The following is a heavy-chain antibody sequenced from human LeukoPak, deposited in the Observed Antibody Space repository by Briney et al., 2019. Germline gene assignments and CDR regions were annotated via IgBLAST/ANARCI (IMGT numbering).Heavy chain of an antibody. J-gene: IGHJ6*02. V-gene: IGHV1-2*04. CDR2: INPKSGGT. D-gene: IGHD2-15*01. CDR1: GYTFTGYY. Sequence: GASVTVSCTASGYTFTGYYMHWVRQAPGQGLEWMGWINPKSGGTNYAQKFQGWVTMTRDTSISTAYMELSRLRSDDTAVYYCARGQGCSGGSCHHNYYGMDVWGQGTTVTVSS. CDR3: ARGQGCSGGSCHHNYYGMDV.